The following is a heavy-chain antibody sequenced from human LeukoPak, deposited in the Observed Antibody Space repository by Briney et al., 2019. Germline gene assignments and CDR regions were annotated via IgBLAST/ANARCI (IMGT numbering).Heavy chain of an antibody. CDR3: ARAVAAAGTGAEYFQH. Sequence: GASVKVSCKASIYTFTGYYIHWVRQAPGQGLEWMGWINPNSGGTNYAQKFQGRVTMTRDTSINTAYMELSRLRSDDTAVYYCARAVAAAGTGAEYFQHWGQGTLVTVSS. D-gene: IGHD6-13*01. J-gene: IGHJ1*01. V-gene: IGHV1-2*02. CDR2: INPNSGGT. CDR1: IYTFTGYY.